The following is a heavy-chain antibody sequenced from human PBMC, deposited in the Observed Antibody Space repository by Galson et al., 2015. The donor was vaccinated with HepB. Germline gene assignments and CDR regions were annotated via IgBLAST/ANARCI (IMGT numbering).Heavy chain of an antibody. V-gene: IGHV4-34*01. CDR1: GGSFNDYS. CDR3: ARRARGKSLYQLARKQYYYYYIDV. Sequence: LSLTCAVYGGSFNDYSWNWIRQSPLKGLEWLGEISPSGNTNYNPSLQSRLSISVDTSKNQFSLELRSVGAADTAVYYCARRARGKSLYQLARKQYYYYYIDVWGKGTTLTVS. D-gene: IGHD2/OR15-2a*01. CDR2: ISPSGNT. J-gene: IGHJ6*03.